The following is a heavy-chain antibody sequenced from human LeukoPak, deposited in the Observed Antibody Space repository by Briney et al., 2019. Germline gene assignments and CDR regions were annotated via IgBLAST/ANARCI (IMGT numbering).Heavy chain of an antibody. J-gene: IGHJ4*02. CDR2: IYDSGST. CDR1: GGSISTYY. Sequence: SETLSLTCTVSGGSISTYYWSWLRQPPGKGLEWIGYIYDSGSTNYNPSLKSRVTISEDTSKRQFSLNLRSVTAADTAVYYCAIVVGRYCSSTSYYIDYWGQGTLVTVSS. CDR3: AIVVGRYCSSTSYYIDY. D-gene: IGHD2-2*01. V-gene: IGHV4-59*01.